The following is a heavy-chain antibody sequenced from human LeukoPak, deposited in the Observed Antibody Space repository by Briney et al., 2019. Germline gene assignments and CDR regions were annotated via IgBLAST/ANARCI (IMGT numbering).Heavy chain of an antibody. D-gene: IGHD2-2*01. CDR3: ARDGEYQLLSYNWFDP. V-gene: IGHV1-46*01. J-gene: IGHJ5*02. CDR1: GYTFTSYY. CDR2: INPSGGST. Sequence: GASVKVSCKASGYTFTSYYMHWVRQAPGQGLEWMGIINPSGGSTSYAQKLQGRVTMTRDTSTSTVYMELSSLRSEDTAVYYCARDGEYQLLSYNWFDPWGQGTLVTVSS.